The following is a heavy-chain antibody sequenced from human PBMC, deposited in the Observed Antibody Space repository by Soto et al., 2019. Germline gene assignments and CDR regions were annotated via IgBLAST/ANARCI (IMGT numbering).Heavy chain of an antibody. D-gene: IGHD6-13*01. CDR1: GFTFSSYA. V-gene: IGHV3-23*01. J-gene: IGHJ6*02. Sequence: GESLKISCAASGFTFSSYAMSWVRQAPGKGLEWVSAISGSGGSTYYADSVKGRFTISRDNSKNTLYLRMNSLRAEDTAVYYCAKGIIAAAGAPRRGYYGMDVWGQGTTVTVSS. CDR2: ISGSGGST. CDR3: AKGIIAAAGAPRRGYYGMDV.